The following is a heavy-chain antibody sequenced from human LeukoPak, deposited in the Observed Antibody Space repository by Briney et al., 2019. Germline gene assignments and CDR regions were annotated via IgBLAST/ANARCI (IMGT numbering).Heavy chain of an antibody. V-gene: IGHV3-23*01. D-gene: IGHD6-19*01. CDR3: AKPLRGWYDFDY. CDR2: INSAGGGT. Sequence: PGGSLRLSCKASGFTFSTYAMSWVRQAPGKGLEWVSAINSAGGGTHYADSVKGRFTISRDNSKNTVYLQMNSLRAEDTAVYYCAKPLRGWYDFDYWGQGTLVTVSS. J-gene: IGHJ4*02. CDR1: GFTFSTYA.